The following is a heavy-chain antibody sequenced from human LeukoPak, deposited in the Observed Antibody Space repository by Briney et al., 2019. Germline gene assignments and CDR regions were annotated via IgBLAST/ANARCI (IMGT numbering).Heavy chain of an antibody. CDR1: GYTFTSYY. CDR2: INPSGGST. Sequence: ASVTVSCKASGYTFTSYYMHWVRQAPGQGLEWMGIINPSGGSTSYAQKFQGRVTMTRDTSTSTVYMELSSLRSEDTAVYYCARDESSYYDSSGYPDYWGQGTLVTVSS. D-gene: IGHD3-22*01. CDR3: ARDESSYYDSSGYPDY. J-gene: IGHJ4*02. V-gene: IGHV1-46*01.